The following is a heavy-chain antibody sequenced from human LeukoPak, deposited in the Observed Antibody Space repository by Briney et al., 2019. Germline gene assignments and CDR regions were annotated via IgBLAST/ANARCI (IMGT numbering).Heavy chain of an antibody. V-gene: IGHV3-30*03. CDR1: GFTFSSYG. Sequence: GGSLRLSCAASGFTFSSYGMHWVRQAPGKGLEWVAVISYDGSNKYYANSVKGRFTISRDNSKNTLYLQMNSLRAEDTAVYYCARVNYDILTGSPYYFDYWGQGTLVTVSS. CDR2: ISYDGSNK. D-gene: IGHD3-9*01. J-gene: IGHJ4*02. CDR3: ARVNYDILTGSPYYFDY.